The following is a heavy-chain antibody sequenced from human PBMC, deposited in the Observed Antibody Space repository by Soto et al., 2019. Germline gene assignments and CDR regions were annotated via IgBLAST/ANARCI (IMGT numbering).Heavy chain of an antibody. CDR3: ARGENLNSGFDY. CDR2: IYYSGST. V-gene: IGHV4-30-4*01. Sequence: SETLSLTCTVSGGSISSGDYYWSWIRQPPGKGLEWIGYIYYSGSTYYNPSLKSRITISVDTSRNQFSLKLSSVTAAETAVYYCARGENLNSGFDYWGQGTLVTVSS. J-gene: IGHJ4*02. CDR1: GGSISSGDYY. D-gene: IGHD1-7*01.